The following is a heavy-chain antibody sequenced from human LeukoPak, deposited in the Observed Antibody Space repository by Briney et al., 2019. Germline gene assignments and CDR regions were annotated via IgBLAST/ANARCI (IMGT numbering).Heavy chain of an antibody. J-gene: IGHJ3*02. V-gene: IGHV4-38-2*01. CDR1: GYSVSTGYY. CDR2: IYHSGSS. D-gene: IGHD3-16*01. Sequence: SETLSLTCAVSGYSVSTGYYWAWIRQPPGKGLEWIGSIYHSGSSYYNPSPKSRVIISVDTSKNQFSLKMTSVTAADTAIYYCARLFWGIGAFDIWGQGTMVTISS. CDR3: ARLFWGIGAFDI.